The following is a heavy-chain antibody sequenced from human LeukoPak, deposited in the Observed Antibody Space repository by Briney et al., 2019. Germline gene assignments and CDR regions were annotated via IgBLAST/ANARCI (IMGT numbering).Heavy chain of an antibody. V-gene: IGHV5-10-1*01. D-gene: IGHD3-9*01. J-gene: IGHJ4*02. CDR1: GYSFTSYW. Sequence: GESLKISCKGSGYSFTSYWISWVRQMPGKGVEWMGRIDPSDSYTNYSPSFQGHVTISADKSISTAYLQWSSLKASDTAMYYCARVYYDILTGYSHFDYWGQGTLVTVSS. CDR2: IDPSDSYT. CDR3: ARVYYDILTGYSHFDY.